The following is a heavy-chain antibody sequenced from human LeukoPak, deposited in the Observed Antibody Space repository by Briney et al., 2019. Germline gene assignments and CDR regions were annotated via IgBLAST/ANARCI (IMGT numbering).Heavy chain of an antibody. Sequence: PSQTLSLTCTVSGGSISSGSYYWSWIRQPAGKGLEWIGRIYTSGSTNYNPSLKSRVTISVDTSKNQFSLKLSSVTAADTAVYYCAREGWDPEGDDYWGQGTLVTVSS. CDR2: IYTSGST. CDR1: GGSISSGSYY. V-gene: IGHV4-61*02. CDR3: AREGWDPEGDDY. J-gene: IGHJ4*02. D-gene: IGHD3-16*01.